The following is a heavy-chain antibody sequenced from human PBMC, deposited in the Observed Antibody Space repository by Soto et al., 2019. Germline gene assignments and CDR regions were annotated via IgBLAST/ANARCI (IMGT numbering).Heavy chain of an antibody. D-gene: IGHD3-3*01. V-gene: IGHV1-24*01. CDR3: ATGYDFWSGYYTRWFDP. CDR2: FDPEDGET. CDR1: GYTLTELS. J-gene: IGHJ5*02. Sequence: GASVKVSCTVSGYTLTELSMHWVRQAPGKGLEWMGGFDPEDGETIYAQKFQGRVTMTEDTSTDTAYMELSSLRSEDTAVYYCATGYDFWSGYYTRWFDPWGQGTLVTVSS.